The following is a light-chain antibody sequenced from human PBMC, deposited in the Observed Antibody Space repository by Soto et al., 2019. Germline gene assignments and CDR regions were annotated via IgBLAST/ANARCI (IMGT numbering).Light chain of an antibody. V-gene: IGKV3-11*01. CDR2: DAS. J-gene: IGKJ5*01. Sequence: EIVLTQSPATLSVSPGERATLSCRASQSVSSNLAWYQQKPGQAPRLLIFDASDRASDIPARFSGSGSGTDFTLTINSLEVEDFAVYYCQQRSDWPPTFGQGTRLEIK. CDR1: QSVSSN. CDR3: QQRSDWPPT.